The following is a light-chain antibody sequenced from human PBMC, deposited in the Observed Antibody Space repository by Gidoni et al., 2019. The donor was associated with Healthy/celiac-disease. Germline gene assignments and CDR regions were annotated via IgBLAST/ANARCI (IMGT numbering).Light chain of an antibody. CDR3: LQYGSSPPAYT. Sequence: EIVLTQSPGTLSLSPGERATLSCRASQSVSSSYLAWYQQKPGQAPRLRIYGSSSRATGIPDRFSGSGSGTDFTLTISRLEPEDFAVYYCLQYGSSPPAYTFGQGTKLEIK. CDR1: QSVSSSY. CDR2: GSS. V-gene: IGKV3-20*01. J-gene: IGKJ2*01.